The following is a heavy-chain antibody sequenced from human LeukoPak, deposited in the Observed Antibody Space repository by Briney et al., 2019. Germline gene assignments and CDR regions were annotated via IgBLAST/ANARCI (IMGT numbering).Heavy chain of an antibody. D-gene: IGHD3-16*01. V-gene: IGHV4-34*01. CDR2: INHSGST. CDR1: GGSFSGYS. CDR3: ARGRLLMWFDP. Sequence: SERLSLTCAVYGGSFSGYSWSWIRQPPGKGLEWIGEINHSGSTNYNPSLKSRVTISVDTSKKQFSLKLSSVTAADTAVYYCARGRLLMWFDPWGQGTLV. J-gene: IGHJ5*02.